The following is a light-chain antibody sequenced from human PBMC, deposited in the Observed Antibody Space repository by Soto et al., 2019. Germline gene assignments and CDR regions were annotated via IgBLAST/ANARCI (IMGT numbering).Light chain of an antibody. CDR3: CSYAGSSTLV. J-gene: IGLJ2*01. CDR2: EGS. CDR1: SSDVGSYNL. V-gene: IGLV2-23*01. Sequence: QSALTQPASVSGSPGQSITISCTGTSSDVGSYNLVSWYQQHPGKAPKLMIYEGSKRPSGVSNRFSGSESGNTASQTISGLQAEDEADYYCCSYAGSSTLVFGRGTKLTVL.